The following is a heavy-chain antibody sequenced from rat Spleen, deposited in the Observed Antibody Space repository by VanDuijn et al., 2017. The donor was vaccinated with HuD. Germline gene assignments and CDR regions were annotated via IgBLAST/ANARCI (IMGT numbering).Heavy chain of an antibody. J-gene: IGHJ3*01. CDR2: ICWEDSK. V-gene: IGHV8-17*01. CDR1: GFSLSNSGIC. D-gene: IGHD1-2*01. Sequence: QVTLKESGPGILQPSQTLSLTCSFSGFSLSNSGICVSWIRQPTGKGLEWLATICWEDSKGYNPSLKNRLTISKDISNNQSFLEITSVDTADTAIYYCARAYSSYVPGWFALWGQGTLVTVSS. CDR3: ARAYSSYVPGWFAL.